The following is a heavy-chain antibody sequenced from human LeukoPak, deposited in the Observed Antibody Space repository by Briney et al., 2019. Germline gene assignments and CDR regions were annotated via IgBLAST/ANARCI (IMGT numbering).Heavy chain of an antibody. CDR3: ARGVRYFDPYYFDY. Sequence: GGSLRLSCAASGFTFSGYSMNWVRQAPGKGLEWVSYISSSSSTIYYADSVKGRFTISRDNAKNSLYLQMNSLRDEDTAVYYCARGVRYFDPYYFDYWGQGTLATVSS. CDR2: ISSSSSTI. J-gene: IGHJ4*02. V-gene: IGHV3-48*02. CDR1: GFTFSGYS. D-gene: IGHD3-9*01.